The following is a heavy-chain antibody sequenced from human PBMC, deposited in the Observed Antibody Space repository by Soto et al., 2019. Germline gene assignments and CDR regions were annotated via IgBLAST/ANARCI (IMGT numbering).Heavy chain of an antibody. V-gene: IGHV3-30*19. Sequence: PGGSLRLSCAASGFTFSSYGMHWVRQAPGKGLEWVAAMSYDGSNEYYADSVKGRFTISRDQSKNTLDLQMNSLTAEDTAVYYCAKDRRYCSGTSCYRVYYYYNMDVWGKGTTVTVSS. D-gene: IGHD2-2*02. CDR3: AKDRRYCSGTSCYRVYYYYNMDV. CDR1: GFTFSSYG. J-gene: IGHJ6*03. CDR2: MSYDGSNE.